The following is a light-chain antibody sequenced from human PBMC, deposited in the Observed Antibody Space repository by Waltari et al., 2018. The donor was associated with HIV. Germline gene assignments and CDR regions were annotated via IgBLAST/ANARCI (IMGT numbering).Light chain of an antibody. CDR2: GAS. CDR1: QSVFYSHRTKHY. CDR3: QQYYSTPWT. J-gene: IGKJ1*01. V-gene: IGKV4-1*01. Sequence: DIVMTQSPDSLPVSLGERATINCKSSQSVFYSHRTKHYSAWYQQKPGQPPRLLIYGASTRESGVPDRFSGSGSGTDFTLTISSLQAEDVAVYYCQQYYSTPWTFGQGTKVEIK.